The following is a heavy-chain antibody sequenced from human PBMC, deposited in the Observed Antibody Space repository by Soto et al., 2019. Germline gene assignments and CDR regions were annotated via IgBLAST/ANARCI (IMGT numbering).Heavy chain of an antibody. J-gene: IGHJ6*02. CDR2: IRTAANTYAT. D-gene: IGHD6-19*01. Sequence: QLVESGGALVQPGESLKLSCAASGFSFSGSAIQWVRQAHGKGLEWVGRIRTAANTYATAYAASVTGRFTISRDDSRNAAYLQMNSLKTEDTAVYFCTRRQFYYFGLDVWGQGTTVIVSS. CDR3: TRRQFYYFGLDV. CDR1: GFSFSGSA. V-gene: IGHV3-73*02.